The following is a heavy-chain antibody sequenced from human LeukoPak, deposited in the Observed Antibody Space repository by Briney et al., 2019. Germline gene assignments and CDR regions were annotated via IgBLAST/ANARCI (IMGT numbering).Heavy chain of an antibody. D-gene: IGHD6-13*01. Sequence: SVKVSCKASGGTFSSYAISWVRQAPGQGLEWMGGIIPIFGTANYAQKFQGRVTITADESTSTAYMELSSLRSEDTAVYYCARIGAAGTGSDYWGQGTLVTVSS. CDR3: ARIGAAGTGSDY. V-gene: IGHV1-69*13. CDR2: IIPIFGTA. CDR1: GGTFSSYA. J-gene: IGHJ4*02.